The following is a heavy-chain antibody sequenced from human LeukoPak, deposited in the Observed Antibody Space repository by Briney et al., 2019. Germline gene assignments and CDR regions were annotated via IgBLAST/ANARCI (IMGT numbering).Heavy chain of an antibody. Sequence: SETLSLTCNVSGVSVSSYYWGWIRQSPGKGLEWLGYISDTGKTDYNPSLKSRGTLSLDMSKNLVSLRLTSVTAADTAVYYCVTGYYEPFDNWGRGTLVIVSS. CDR1: GVSVSSYY. J-gene: IGHJ4*02. V-gene: IGHV4-59*02. CDR3: VTGYYEPFDN. D-gene: IGHD3-3*01. CDR2: ISDTGKT.